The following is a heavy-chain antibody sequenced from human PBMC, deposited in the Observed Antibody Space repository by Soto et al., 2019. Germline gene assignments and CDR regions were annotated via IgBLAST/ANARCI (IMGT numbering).Heavy chain of an antibody. CDR3: AVHLGQNYYTMDV. J-gene: IGHJ6*02. V-gene: IGHV3-23*01. Sequence: EVQLLESGGGWVQPGGSLRLSCAASGFTFSNFVMSWVRHIPGKGLHWVSGITGSGGRAYYADSVKGRFTISRDNSRNTLYLHMSRLGAEDTAMYHCAVHLGQNYYTMDVWGQGTTVTVSS. CDR1: GFTFSNFV. CDR2: ITGSGGRA.